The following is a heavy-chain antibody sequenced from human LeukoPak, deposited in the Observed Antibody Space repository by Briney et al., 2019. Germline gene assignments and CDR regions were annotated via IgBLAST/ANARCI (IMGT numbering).Heavy chain of an antibody. CDR1: GFTFGDYA. V-gene: IGHV3-9*01. Sequence: GGSLRLSCAASGFTFGDYAMHWVRQAPGKGLEWVPGVTWNSGSKGYADSVKGRFTISRDNVKNSLYLQMNSLRAEDTALYYCARGEKWRGYNRNWGQGTLVTVSS. CDR3: ARGEKWRGYNRN. D-gene: IGHD5-12*01. CDR2: VTWNSGSK. J-gene: IGHJ4*02.